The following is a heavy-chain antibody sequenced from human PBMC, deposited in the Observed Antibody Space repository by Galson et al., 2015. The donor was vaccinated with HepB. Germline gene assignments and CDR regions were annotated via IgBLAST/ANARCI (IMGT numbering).Heavy chain of an antibody. Sequence: SLRLSCAASGFTFNTHGMTWVRQAPGQGLEWVSGIAGSGGSTYYADSVKGRFTLSRDNSRNTLYLQMSSLRADDTATYYCATFPSPHTSTFRRVHIYWGQGTLVTVSP. V-gene: IGHV3-23*01. CDR3: ATFPSPHTSTFRRVHIY. D-gene: IGHD2-2*01. CDR2: IAGSGGST. CDR1: GFTFNTHG. J-gene: IGHJ4*02.